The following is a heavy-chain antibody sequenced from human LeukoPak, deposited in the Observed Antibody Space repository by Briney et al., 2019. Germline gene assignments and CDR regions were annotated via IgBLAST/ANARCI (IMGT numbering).Heavy chain of an antibody. CDR3: GRARTAQYNWFDP. D-gene: IGHD4-17*01. CDR2: ISSSSSII. V-gene: IGHV3-48*01. CDR1: GFTFSSYS. J-gene: IGHJ5*02. Sequence: GGSLRLSCAASGFTFSSYSMNWVRQAPGKGLEWVSYISSSSSIIYYADSVKGRFTISRDNAKNSLYLQMNSLRAEDTAVYYCGRARTAQYNWFDPWGQGTLVTVSS.